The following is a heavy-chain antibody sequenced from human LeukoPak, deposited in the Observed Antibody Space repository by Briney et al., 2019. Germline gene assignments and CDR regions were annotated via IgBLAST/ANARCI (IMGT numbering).Heavy chain of an antibody. J-gene: IGHJ4*02. D-gene: IGHD5-12*01. CDR3: ARDRGGDIVTLFDY. CDR1: GYTFTSYY. Sequence: ASVKVSCKASGYTFTSYYMHWVRQSPGQRLEWMGIINPSSGSTSYAQKFQGRVTMTRDMSTSTVYMELSSLRSEDTAVYYCARDRGGDIVTLFDYWGQGTLVTVSS. CDR2: INPSSGST. V-gene: IGHV1-46*01.